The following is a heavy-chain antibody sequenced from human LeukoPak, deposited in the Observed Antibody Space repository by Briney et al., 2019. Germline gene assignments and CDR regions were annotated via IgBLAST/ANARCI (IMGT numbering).Heavy chain of an antibody. V-gene: IGHV3-9*01. D-gene: IGHD4-17*01. Sequence: GRSLRLSCAASGFTFDDYAMHWVRQAPGKGLEWVSGISWNSGSIGYADSVKGRSTISRDNAKNFLYLQMNSLRAEDPALYYCAKAPRYGDYYCDYWGQGTLVSVCS. CDR3: AKAPRYGDYYCDY. CDR1: GFTFDDYA. J-gene: IGHJ4*02. CDR2: ISWNSGSI.